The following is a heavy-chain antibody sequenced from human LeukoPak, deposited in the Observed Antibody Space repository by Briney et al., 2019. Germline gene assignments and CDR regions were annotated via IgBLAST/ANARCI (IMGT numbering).Heavy chain of an antibody. CDR2: INANSGTR. CDR3: AKPISGGLAVTADWFAQ. CDR1: GFAFSFFA. D-gene: IGHD6-19*01. V-gene: IGHV3-23*01. Sequence: GGSLRLSGAASGFAFSFFAMSWLRQAPGKGLEWVSTINANSGTRSYAASVRGRFTISRDNSKNTLYLRLNTLRADDTAVYYCAKPISGGLAVTADWFAQWGQGTLVVVSS. J-gene: IGHJ4*01.